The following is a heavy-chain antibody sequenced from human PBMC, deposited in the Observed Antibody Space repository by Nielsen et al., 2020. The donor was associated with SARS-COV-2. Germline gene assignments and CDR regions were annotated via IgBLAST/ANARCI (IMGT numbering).Heavy chain of an antibody. J-gene: IGHJ4*02. D-gene: IGHD6-19*01. CDR2: INHSGST. CDR3: ARGRRWLAIRYFDY. V-gene: IGHV4-38-2*02. Sequence: SETLSLTCTVSGYSISSGYYWGWIRQPPGKGLEWIGEINHSGSTNYNPSLKSRVTISVDTSKNQFSLKLSSVTAADTAVYYCARGRRWLAIRYFDYWGQGTLVTVSS. CDR1: GYSISSGYY.